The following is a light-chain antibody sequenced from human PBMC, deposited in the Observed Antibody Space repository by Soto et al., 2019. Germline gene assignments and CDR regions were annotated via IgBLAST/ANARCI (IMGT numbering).Light chain of an antibody. CDR3: QQYYSYPPLT. V-gene: IGKV1-8*01. Sequence: AIRMTQSPSSLSASTGDRVTITCRASQGISSYLAWYQQKPGKAPKLLIYAASTLQSGVPSRFSGSGSGTDFALTISCLQSEDFATDFCQQYYSYPPLTFGGRTKVDIK. CDR2: AAS. CDR1: QGISSY. J-gene: IGKJ4*01.